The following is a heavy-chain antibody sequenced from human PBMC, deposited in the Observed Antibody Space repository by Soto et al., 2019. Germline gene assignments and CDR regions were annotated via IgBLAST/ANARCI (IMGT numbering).Heavy chain of an antibody. D-gene: IGHD4-17*01. CDR3: ARGSNYGGNLDAFDI. CDR1: GYTFTSYD. V-gene: IGHV1-8*01. CDR2: MNPNSGNT. J-gene: IGHJ3*02. Sequence: ASVKVSCKASGYTFTSYDINWVRQATGQGLEWMGWMNPNSGNTSYAQKFQGRVTMTTNKSTSTAYMELSSLRSEDTAVYYCARGSNYGGNLDAFDIWGQGTMVTVSS.